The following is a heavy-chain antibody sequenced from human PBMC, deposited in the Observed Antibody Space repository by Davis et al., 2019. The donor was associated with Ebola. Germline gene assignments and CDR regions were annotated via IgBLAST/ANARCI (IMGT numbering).Heavy chain of an antibody. CDR2: IKQDGSDK. J-gene: IGHJ4*02. V-gene: IGHV3-7*01. D-gene: IGHD6-6*01. CDR1: GFTFNTFW. CDR3: ARESEGGTVGSNIASRGAED. Sequence: GESLKISCAASGFTFNTFWMNWVRQAAGKGLEWVANIKQDGSDKYYVDSVKGRFTISRDNAKNSLYLQMNSLRAEDTAVYYCARESEGGTVGSNIASRGAEDWGQGTLVTVSS.